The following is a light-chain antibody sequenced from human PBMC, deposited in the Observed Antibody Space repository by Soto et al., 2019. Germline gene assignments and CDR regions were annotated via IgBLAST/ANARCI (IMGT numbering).Light chain of an antibody. CDR1: RSVLYSSNNKNY. J-gene: IGKJ3*01. CDR2: WAS. Sequence: DIVMTQSPDSLAVSLGERATINCKSSRSVLYSSNNKNYLTWYQQKPGQPPKLLFYWASTRESGVPDRFSGSGSGTDFTLTINSLQAEDVAVYYCQQYYSVPFTFGPGTKVDLK. V-gene: IGKV4-1*01. CDR3: QQYYSVPFT.